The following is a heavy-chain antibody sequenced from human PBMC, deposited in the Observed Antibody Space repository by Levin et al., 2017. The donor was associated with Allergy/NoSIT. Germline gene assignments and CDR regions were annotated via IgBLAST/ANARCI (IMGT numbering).Heavy chain of an antibody. D-gene: IGHD5-12*01. CDR1: GDSISRGFYY. J-gene: IGHJ6*03. V-gene: IGHV4-61*02. CDR3: ARDLEGFSGYKPYCYTDV. CDR2: IYVTGST. Sequence: SQTLSLTCSVSGDSISRGFYYWSWIRQPAGEGLEWIGRIYVTGSTTYSPSLKSRVTISLDRSKYQVSLKINSVTAADTAVYYCARDLEGFSGYKPYCYTDVWGKGTTVTVSS.